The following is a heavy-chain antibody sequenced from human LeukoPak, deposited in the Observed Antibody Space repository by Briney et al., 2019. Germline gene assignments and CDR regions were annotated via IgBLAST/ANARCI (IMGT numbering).Heavy chain of an antibody. D-gene: IGHD2-15*01. V-gene: IGHV1-46*01. Sequence: VASVTVSCTASGYTFTSYYMHWVRQAPGQGLEWMGIINPSGGSTSYAQQFQGRVTMTRDTSTSTVYMELSSLRSEDTAVYYCATEFVRALLGVFDIWGQGTMVTVSS. CDR3: ATEFVRALLGVFDI. J-gene: IGHJ3*02. CDR1: GYTFTSYY. CDR2: INPSGGST.